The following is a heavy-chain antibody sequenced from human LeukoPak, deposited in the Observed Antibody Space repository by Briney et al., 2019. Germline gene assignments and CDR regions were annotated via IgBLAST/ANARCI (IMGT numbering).Heavy chain of an antibody. CDR3: AKSPVAALLWYYFDY. J-gene: IGHJ4*02. CDR2: ISGNSGTM. Sequence: GGSLRLSCAASGSSFEDYAMHWVRQAPGKGLEWVSGISGNSGTMGYADSVKGRFTISRDNAKNSLYLQMNSLRTEDMALYYCAKSPVAALLWYYFDYWGQGTLVTVSS. V-gene: IGHV3-9*03. CDR1: GSSFEDYA. D-gene: IGHD6-19*01.